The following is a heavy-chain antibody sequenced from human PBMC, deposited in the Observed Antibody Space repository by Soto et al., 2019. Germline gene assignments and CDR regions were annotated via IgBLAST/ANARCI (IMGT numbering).Heavy chain of an antibody. V-gene: IGHV4-39*01. Sequence: SGTRSLTSTVSGGSIRSSSYYWAWIRQPPGKGLEWIGSIYYSGSTYYNPSLKSRVTISVDTSKNQFSLKLSSVTAADTAVYYCARSMTTVVTLDYWGQGTLVTVS. CDR3: ARSMTTVVTLDY. CDR1: GGSIRSSSYY. D-gene: IGHD4-17*01. J-gene: IGHJ4*02. CDR2: IYYSGST.